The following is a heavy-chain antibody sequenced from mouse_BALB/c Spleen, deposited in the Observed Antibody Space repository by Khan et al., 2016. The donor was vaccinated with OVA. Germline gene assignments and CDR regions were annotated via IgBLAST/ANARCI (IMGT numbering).Heavy chain of an antibody. CDR2: INPHIGET. Sequence: VQLQQSGPELVRPGASVKISCKASGYSFTGYFMNWVMQSHGKSLEWIGRINPHIGETFYNQRFKDKATLTVDESSSTAHMELRSLASEDSAGYYCTRIYHSGFDYWGQGTTLTVSS. V-gene: IGHV1-20*02. D-gene: IGHD2-12*01. J-gene: IGHJ2*01. CDR1: GYSFTGYF. CDR3: TRIYHSGFDY.